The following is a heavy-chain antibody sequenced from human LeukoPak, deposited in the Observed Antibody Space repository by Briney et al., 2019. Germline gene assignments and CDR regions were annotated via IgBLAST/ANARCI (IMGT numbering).Heavy chain of an antibody. J-gene: IGHJ6*02. Sequence: GRSLRLSCAASGFTFSSYGMHWVRQAPGKGLEWVAVIWYDGSNKYYADSVKGRFTISRDNSKNTLYLQMNSLRAEDTAVYYCARASYDSLXYXMDVWGQGTTVTVSS. V-gene: IGHV3-33*01. CDR2: IWYDGSNK. D-gene: IGHD3-22*01. CDR1: GFTFSSYG. CDR3: ARASYDSLXYXMDV.